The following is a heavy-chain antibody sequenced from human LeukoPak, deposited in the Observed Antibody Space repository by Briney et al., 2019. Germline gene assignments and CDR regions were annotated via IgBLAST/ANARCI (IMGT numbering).Heavy chain of an antibody. CDR1: GYTFTSYG. CDR2: INPNSGGT. J-gene: IGHJ5*02. CDR3: ARASKWFDP. Sequence: ASVKVSCKASGYTFTSYGISWVRQAPGQGLEWMGWINPNSGGTNYAQKFQGRVTMTRDTSISTAYMELSRLRSDDTAVYYCARASKWFDPWGQGTLVTVSS. V-gene: IGHV1-2*02.